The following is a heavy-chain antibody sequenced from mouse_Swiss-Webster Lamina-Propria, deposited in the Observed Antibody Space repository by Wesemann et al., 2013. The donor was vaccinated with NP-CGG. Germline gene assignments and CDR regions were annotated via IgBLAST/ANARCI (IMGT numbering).Heavy chain of an antibody. D-gene: IGHD1-1*01. V-gene: IGHV1-61*01. Sequence: WVKQRPGQGLEWIGMIDPSDSETHYNQMFKDKATLTVDKSSSTAYMQLSSLTSEDSAVYYCARTTVVATDYWGQGTTLTVSS. J-gene: IGHJ2*01. CDR3: ARTTVVATDY. CDR2: IDPSDSET.